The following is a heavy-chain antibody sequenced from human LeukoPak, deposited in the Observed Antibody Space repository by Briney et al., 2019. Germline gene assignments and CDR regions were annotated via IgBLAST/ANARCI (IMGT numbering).Heavy chain of an antibody. J-gene: IGHJ4*02. CDR3: ASGLVGFVRAFDY. V-gene: IGHV4-4*07. CDR1: GGSISSYY. D-gene: IGHD3-10*01. Sequence: SETLSLTCTVSGGSISSYYWGWIRQPAGKGLEWIGRIYTSGSTNYNPSLKSRVTMSVDTSKNQFSLKLSSVTAADTAVYYCASGLVGFVRAFDYWGQGTLVTVSS. CDR2: IYTSGST.